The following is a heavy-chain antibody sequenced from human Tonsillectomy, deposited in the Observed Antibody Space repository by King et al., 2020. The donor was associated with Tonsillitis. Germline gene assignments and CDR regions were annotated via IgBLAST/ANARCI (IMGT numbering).Heavy chain of an antibody. V-gene: IGHV1-69*18. CDR1: GGTFSRLG. CDR2: IIPMFGPA. D-gene: IGHD3-22*01. Sequence: VQLVESGAEVKKPGSSVKVSCKASGGTFSRLGISWVRQAPGQGLEWMGSIIPMFGPANYAQKFQARATVTADEPTSTVYLDLSSLTSEDTAVYYCARDDYDRSGYFQSYYYYGMDVWGQGTTVTVSS. CDR3: ARDDYDRSGYFQSYYYYGMDV. J-gene: IGHJ6*02.